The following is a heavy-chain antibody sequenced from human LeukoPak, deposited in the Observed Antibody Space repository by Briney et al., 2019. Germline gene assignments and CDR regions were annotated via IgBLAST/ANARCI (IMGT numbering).Heavy chain of an antibody. CDR2: IYYSGST. CDR3: ARMYYDDVWGSYRTPYGMDV. D-gene: IGHD3-16*02. J-gene: IGHJ6*02. V-gene: IGHV4-59*12. CDR1: GGSISSYY. Sequence: SETLSLTCTVSGGSISSYYWSWIRQPPGKGLEWIGSIYYSGSTYYNPSPKSRVTISVDTSKNHLSLNLSSVTAADTAVYYCARMYYDDVWGSYRTPYGMDVWGQGTTVTVSS.